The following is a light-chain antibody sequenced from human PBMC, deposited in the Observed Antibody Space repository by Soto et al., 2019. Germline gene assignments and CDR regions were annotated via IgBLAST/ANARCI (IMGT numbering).Light chain of an antibody. CDR1: QTIISW. J-gene: IGKJ1*01. Sequence: DIQMTQSPSTLSGSVGDRVTFSCRASQTIISWLAWYQQKPGKAPKLLIYKASTLKSGVPSRFSGSGSGTEFTLTISSLQPDDFATYYCQHYNSYSEAFGQGTKVDIK. CDR2: KAS. CDR3: QHYNSYSEA. V-gene: IGKV1-5*03.